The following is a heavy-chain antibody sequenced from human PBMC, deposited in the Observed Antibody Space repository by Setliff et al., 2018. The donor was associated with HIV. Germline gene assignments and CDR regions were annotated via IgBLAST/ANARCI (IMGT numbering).Heavy chain of an antibody. Sequence: ASVKVSCKASGYTFTDYYMYWVQQAPGKGLEWMGRVDPKDGGAIYAEKFQGRVTISADTSTDTAYMELSSLRSEDTAVYYCATVHISIGWFYWGQGTLVTVSS. D-gene: IGHD6-19*01. CDR2: VDPKDGGA. J-gene: IGHJ4*02. V-gene: IGHV1-69-2*01. CDR3: ATVHISIGWFY. CDR1: GYTFTDYY.